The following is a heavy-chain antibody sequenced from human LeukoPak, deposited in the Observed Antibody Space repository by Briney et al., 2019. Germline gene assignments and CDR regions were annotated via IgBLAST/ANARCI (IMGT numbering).Heavy chain of an antibody. V-gene: IGHV3-7*01. CDR2: INQDGSEN. J-gene: IGHJ4*02. CDR3: TKGSSNHY. CDR1: GFTFSDFW. Sequence: GGSLRLSCLASGFTFSDFWMGCVRQAPGKGLEWVANINQDGSENYYVDSVKGRFTISRDNAKNSLYLQMNSLRAEDTAVYYCTKGSSNHYWGQGTLVTVST. D-gene: IGHD4-11*01.